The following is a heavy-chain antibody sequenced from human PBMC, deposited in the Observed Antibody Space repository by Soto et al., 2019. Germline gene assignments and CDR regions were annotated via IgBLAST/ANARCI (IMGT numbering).Heavy chain of an antibody. J-gene: IGHJ4*02. CDR3: ARGVGQQLAFDY. CDR1: GGSISSGGYY. Sequence: QVQLQESGPGLVKPSQTLSLTCTVSGGSISSGGYYWSWIRPHPGKGLEWIGYIYYSGSTYYNPSLKSRVTISVDTSKSQFSLKLSSVTAADTAVYYCARGVGQQLAFDYWGQGTLVTVSS. CDR2: IYYSGST. V-gene: IGHV4-31*03. D-gene: IGHD6-13*01.